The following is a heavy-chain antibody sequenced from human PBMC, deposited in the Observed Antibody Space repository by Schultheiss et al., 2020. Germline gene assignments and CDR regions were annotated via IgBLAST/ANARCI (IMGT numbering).Heavy chain of an antibody. Sequence: SETLTLTCTVSGGSISSYYWYWIRQPPGKGLEWIGYIYYSESTNYNPSLKSRVTISVDTSKNQFSLKLSSVTAADTAVYYCAIIRGDNWFDPWGQGTLVTVSS. CDR3: AIIRGDNWFDP. D-gene: IGHD3-10*01. CDR1: GGSISSYY. V-gene: IGHV4-59*08. J-gene: IGHJ5*02. CDR2: IYYSEST.